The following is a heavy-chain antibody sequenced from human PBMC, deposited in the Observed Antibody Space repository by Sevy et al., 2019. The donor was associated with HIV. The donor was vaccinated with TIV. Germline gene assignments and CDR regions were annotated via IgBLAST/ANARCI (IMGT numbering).Heavy chain of an antibody. Sequence: ASVKVSCKASGGTISRDGISWVRQAPGQGLEWMGGIVSFFDMTNYAQKFQGRVKISSDESTSTVYMELSSLRFEDTAVYYCARGGGSGWYYFDSWGQGTLVTVSS. CDR1: GGTISRDG. J-gene: IGHJ4*02. CDR2: IVSFFDMT. V-gene: IGHV1-69*13. D-gene: IGHD6-19*01. CDR3: ARGGGSGWYYFDS.